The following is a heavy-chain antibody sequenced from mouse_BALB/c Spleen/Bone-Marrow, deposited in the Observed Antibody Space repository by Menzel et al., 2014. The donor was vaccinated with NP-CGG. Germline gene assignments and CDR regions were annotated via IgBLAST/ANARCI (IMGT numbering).Heavy chain of an antibody. J-gene: IGHJ4*01. V-gene: IGHV1-54*01. Sequence: QVQLKHSGAELVRPGTSVKVSCKASGYAFTNYLTEWVKQRPGQGLEWIGVINPGSGGTNYNEKFKGKATLTADKSSSTAYMQLSSLTSDDSAVYFCARDGDYDEGYAMDYWGQGTSVTVSS. D-gene: IGHD2-4*01. CDR2: INPGSGGT. CDR3: ARDGDYDEGYAMDY. CDR1: GYAFTNYL.